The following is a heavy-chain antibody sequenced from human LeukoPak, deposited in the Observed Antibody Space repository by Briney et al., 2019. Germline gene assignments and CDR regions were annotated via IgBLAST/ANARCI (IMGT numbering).Heavy chain of an antibody. Sequence: GGSLRLSCAASGFTFSSYGMSWVRQAPGKGLEWVSAISGSGGSTYYADSVKGRFTISRDNSKNTLYLQMNSLRAEDTAVYYCAKSRGPLYGSGSYAFDYWGQGTLVTVSS. V-gene: IGHV3-23*01. CDR1: GFTFSSYG. J-gene: IGHJ4*02. CDR2: ISGSGGST. D-gene: IGHD3-10*01. CDR3: AKSRGPLYGSGSYAFDY.